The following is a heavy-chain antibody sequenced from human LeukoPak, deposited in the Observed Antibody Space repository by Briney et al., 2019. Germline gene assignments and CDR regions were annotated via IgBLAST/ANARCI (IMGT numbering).Heavy chain of an antibody. CDR3: ASYPGYYDSSGYYSTDYFDY. CDR2: INHSGST. V-gene: IGHV4-34*01. Sequence: PSETLSLTCAVYGGSFSGYYWSWIRQPPGKGLEWIGEINHSGSTNYNPSLKSRVTISVDTSKNQFSLKLSSVTAADTAVYYCASYPGYYDSSGYYSTDYFDYWGQGTLVTVSS. J-gene: IGHJ4*02. CDR1: GGSFSGYY. D-gene: IGHD3-22*01.